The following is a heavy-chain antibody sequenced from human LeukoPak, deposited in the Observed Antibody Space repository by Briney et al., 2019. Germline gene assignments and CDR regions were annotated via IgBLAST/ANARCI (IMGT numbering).Heavy chain of an antibody. D-gene: IGHD3-10*01. CDR1: GYTFTGYY. V-gene: IGHV1-2*02. J-gene: IGHJ4*02. Sequence: GASVKVSCKASGYTFTGYYIHWVRQAPGQGLEWMGWINPDSGGTNYAQKFQGRVTMTWDTSISTAYMELRSLRSDDTAVYYCARDFLGWAITMVRGVISPPLDWGQGTLVTVSS. CDR2: INPDSGGT. CDR3: ARDFLGWAITMVRGVISPPLD.